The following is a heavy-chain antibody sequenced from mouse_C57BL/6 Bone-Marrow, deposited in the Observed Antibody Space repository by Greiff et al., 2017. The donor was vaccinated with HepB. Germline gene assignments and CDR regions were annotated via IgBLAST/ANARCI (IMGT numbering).Heavy chain of an antibody. CDR1: GFTFTDYY. CDR3: ARYYYGCSYYFDY. CDR2: IRNKANGYTT. V-gene: IGHV7-3*01. J-gene: IGHJ2*01. D-gene: IGHD1-1*01. Sequence: EVHLVESGGGLVQPGGSLSLSCAASGFTFTDYYMSWVRQPPGKVLEWLGFIRNKANGYTTEYSAPVKGRFTISRDNSQSILYLQMNALRAEDSATDYCARYYYGCSYYFDYWGQGTTLTVSS.